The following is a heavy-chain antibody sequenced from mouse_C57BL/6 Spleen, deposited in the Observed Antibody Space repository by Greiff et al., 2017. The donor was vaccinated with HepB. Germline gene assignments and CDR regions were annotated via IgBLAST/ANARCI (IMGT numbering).Heavy chain of an antibody. V-gene: IGHV2-6-1*01. CDR2: IWSDGST. D-gene: IGHD1-1*01. CDR1: GFSLTSYG. CDR3: ARHSYYYGSSYAMDY. Sequence: QVQLQQSGPGLVAPSQSLSITCTVSGFSLTSYGVHWVRQPPGKGLEWLVVIWSDGSTTYNSALKSRLSISKDNSKSQVFLKMNSLQTDDTAMYYCARHSYYYGSSYAMDYWGQGTSVTVSS. J-gene: IGHJ4*01.